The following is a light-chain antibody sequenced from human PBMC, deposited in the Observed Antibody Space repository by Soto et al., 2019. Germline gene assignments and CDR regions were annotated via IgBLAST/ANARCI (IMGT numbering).Light chain of an antibody. CDR1: QGIGDT. Sequence: EISMTQSPATLSVSPAQGATLSCRASQGIGDTLDWYQQKPGQTHRLLIYDTSIRATGVPARFSGSRSGAEFTLTISSLQSEDFAVYYCQHYVTWPRTFGGGTKVDIK. CDR3: QHYVTWPRT. V-gene: IGKV3-15*01. J-gene: IGKJ4*01. CDR2: DTS.